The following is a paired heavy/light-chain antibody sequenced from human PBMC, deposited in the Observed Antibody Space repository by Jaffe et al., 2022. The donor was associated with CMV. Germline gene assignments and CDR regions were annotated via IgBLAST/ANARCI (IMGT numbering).Heavy chain of an antibody. CDR3: AREGPLAYTTSWYSDY. CDR2: INQDGGEK. CDR1: GFVFSSYW. Sequence: EAQVVESGGGLVQPGGSLRLSCEGSGFVFSSYWMSWVRQAPGKGLEWVANINQDGGEKSYVDSVKGRFTISRDNAQNLVYLEMNSLRPEDTAVYYCAREGPLAYTTSWYSDYWGQGTLVTVSS. D-gene: IGHD6-13*01. V-gene: IGHV3-7*03. J-gene: IGHJ4*02.
Light chain of an antibody. Sequence: DTQMIQSPSSLSASEGDRVTITCRASQSINTFLNWYQQKPGEAPKLLIYSASRLQRGVPSRFTGSGSGTEFTLSISGLQPEDFATYYCQQTYSSPRTFGQGTKVDIK. CDR3: QQTYSSPRT. CDR2: SAS. J-gene: IGKJ2*01. V-gene: IGKV1-39*01. CDR1: QSINTF.